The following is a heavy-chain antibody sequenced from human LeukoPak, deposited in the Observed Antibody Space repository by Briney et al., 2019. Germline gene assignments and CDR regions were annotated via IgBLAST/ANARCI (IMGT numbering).Heavy chain of an antibody. Sequence: SVKVSCKASGGTFSSYAISWVRQAPGQGPEWMGGIIPIFGTANYAQKFQGRVTITADESTSTAYMELSSLRSEDTAVYYCARASYSSIAGYYFDYWGQGTLVTVSS. CDR2: IIPIFGTA. V-gene: IGHV1-69*13. CDR3: ARASYSSIAGYYFDY. CDR1: GGTFSSYA. D-gene: IGHD6-6*01. J-gene: IGHJ4*02.